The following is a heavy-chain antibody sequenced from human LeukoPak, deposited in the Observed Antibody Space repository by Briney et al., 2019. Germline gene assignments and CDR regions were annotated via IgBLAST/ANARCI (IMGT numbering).Heavy chain of an antibody. V-gene: IGHV4-4*07. CDR2: IYTSGST. CDR3: ARHRQVAGTEPPVYMDV. Sequence: PSETLSLTCTGSGGSISRYYSSWIRQPAGKGLEWIGRIYTSGSTNYNPSLKSRVTISVDKSKNQFSLKLSSVTAADTAVYYCARHRQVAGTEPPVYMDVWGKGTTVTVSS. D-gene: IGHD6-19*01. J-gene: IGHJ6*03. CDR1: GGSISRYY.